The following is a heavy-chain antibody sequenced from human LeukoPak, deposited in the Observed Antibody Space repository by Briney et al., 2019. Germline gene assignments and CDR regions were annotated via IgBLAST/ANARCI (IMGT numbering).Heavy chain of an antibody. V-gene: IGHV1-46*01. J-gene: IGHJ4*02. CDR1: GYTFTSYY. CDR3: ARNYDDSSGYYYVRDY. D-gene: IGHD3-22*01. CDR2: INPSGGST. Sequence: ASVKVSCKATGYTFTSYYMHWVRQAPGQGLEWMGIINPSGGSTSYAQKFQGRVTMTRDTSTSTVYMELSSLRSEDTAVYYCARNYDDSSGYYYVRDYWGQGTLVTVSS.